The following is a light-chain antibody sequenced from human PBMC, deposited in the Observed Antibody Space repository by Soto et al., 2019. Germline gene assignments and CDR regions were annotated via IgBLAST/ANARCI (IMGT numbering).Light chain of an antibody. J-gene: IGKJ5*01. Sequence: DIQMTESPSYLSASVGFRVTITCRASQGISIYLNWFQQKPVKAPELLIYDASKLQTGAPSMISGSGYGTHFVLIIKRLQPEDIATYYCQQHDEFITFGQGTRMEIK. V-gene: IGKV1-33*01. CDR1: QGISIY. CDR3: QQHDEFIT. CDR2: DAS.